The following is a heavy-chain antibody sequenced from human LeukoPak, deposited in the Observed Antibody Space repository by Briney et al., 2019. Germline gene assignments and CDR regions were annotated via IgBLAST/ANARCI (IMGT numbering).Heavy chain of an antibody. J-gene: IGHJ6*02. CDR2: IRSSSSDI. Sequence: GGSLRLSCAASGFTFSSYSVNWVRQALGKGLEWVSSIRSSSSDIYNADSVNRRFTISRDNARNSLYLQINSLRAEDTAVYYCAGDPQPLLCWLSYYYYYCMDYWGQGTTVTVSS. V-gene: IGHV3-21*01. D-gene: IGHD3-9*01. CDR3: AGDPQPLLCWLSYYYYYCMDY. CDR1: GFTFSSYS.